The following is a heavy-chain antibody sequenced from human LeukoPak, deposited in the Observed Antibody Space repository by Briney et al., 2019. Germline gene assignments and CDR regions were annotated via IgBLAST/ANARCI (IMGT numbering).Heavy chain of an antibody. V-gene: IGHV1-69*05. CDR1: GGTFSSYA. CDR3: ARDRGIAAAVDLFDY. J-gene: IGHJ4*02. CDR2: IIPIFGTA. Sequence: AAVTVSCKASGGTFSSYAISWVRQAPGQGLEWMGGIIPIFGTANYAQKFQGRVTITTDESTSTASMELSSLRSEDTAVYYCARDRGIAAAVDLFDYWGQGTLVTVSS. D-gene: IGHD6-13*01.